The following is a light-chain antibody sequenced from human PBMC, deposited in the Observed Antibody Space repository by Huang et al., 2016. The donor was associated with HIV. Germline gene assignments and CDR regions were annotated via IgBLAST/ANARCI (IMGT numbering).Light chain of an antibody. CDR2: CAS. J-gene: IGKJ5*01. V-gene: IGKV4-1*01. Sequence: DIVMTQSPDSLAVSLGERATINCKSIHSVLYNSNNKNYLEWYQQKPVQTPKLLIYCASTRAAGVPDRFSGNGSWTDFTLTIISLQAEDVAVYYCKQYYSSLITFGQGTRLEIK. CDR1: HSVLYNSNNKNY. CDR3: KQYYSSLIT.